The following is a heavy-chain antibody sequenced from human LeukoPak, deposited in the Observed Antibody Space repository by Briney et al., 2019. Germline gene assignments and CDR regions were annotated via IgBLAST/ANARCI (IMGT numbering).Heavy chain of an antibody. D-gene: IGHD3-10*01. Sequence: PSETLSLTCAVYGGSFSGYYWSWIRQPPGKGLEWIGEINHSGSTNYNPSLKSRVTISVDTSKNQFSLKLSSVTAADTAVYYCVRRYGSGSYHYYYYGMDVWGQGTTVTVSS. CDR2: INHSGST. V-gene: IGHV4-34*01. J-gene: IGHJ6*02. CDR1: GGSFSGYY. CDR3: VRRYGSGSYHYYYYGMDV.